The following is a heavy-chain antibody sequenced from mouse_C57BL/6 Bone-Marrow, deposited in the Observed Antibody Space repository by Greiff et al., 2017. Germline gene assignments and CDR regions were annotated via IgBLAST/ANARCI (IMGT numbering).Heavy chain of an antibody. CDR3: ASYYYGSSYLYWYFDV. D-gene: IGHD1-1*01. CDR1: GYSFTDYN. J-gene: IGHJ1*03. Sequence: EVQVVESGPELVKPGASVKISCKASGYSFTDYNMNWVKQSNGKSLEWIGVINPNYGTTSYNQKFKGKATLTVDQSSSTAYMQLNSLTSEDSAVYYCASYYYGSSYLYWYFDVWGTGTTVTVSS. V-gene: IGHV1-39*01. CDR2: INPNYGTT.